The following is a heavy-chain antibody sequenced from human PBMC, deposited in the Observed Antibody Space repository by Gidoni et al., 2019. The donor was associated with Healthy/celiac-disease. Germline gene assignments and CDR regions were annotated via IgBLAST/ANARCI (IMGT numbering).Heavy chain of an antibody. CDR2: ISGSGGST. D-gene: IGHD3-3*01. CDR3: AKDRNGDDYDFWSGALFDY. CDR1: GFTFSSYA. V-gene: IGHV3-23*01. J-gene: IGHJ4*02. Sequence: EVQLLESGGGLVQPGGSLRLSCAASGFTFSSYAMSWVRQAPGKGLEWASAISGSGGSTYYADSVKGRFTISRDNSKNTLYLQMNSLRAEDTAVYYCAKDRNGDDYDFWSGALFDYWGQGTLVTVSS.